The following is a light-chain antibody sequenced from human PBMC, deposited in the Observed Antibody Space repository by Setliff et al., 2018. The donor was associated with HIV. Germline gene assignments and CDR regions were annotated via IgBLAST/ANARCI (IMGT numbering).Light chain of an antibody. Sequence: QSALTQPASVSGSPGQSITISCTGTSFDVGAYNYVSWYQQYPGKAPKLMIYEGSKRPSGVSNRFFGSKSGYTASLTISGLQAEDEADYYCCSYAGSTLYVFGTGTKVTVL. J-gene: IGLJ1*01. V-gene: IGLV2-23*01. CDR2: EGS. CDR3: CSYAGSTLYV. CDR1: SFDVGAYNY.